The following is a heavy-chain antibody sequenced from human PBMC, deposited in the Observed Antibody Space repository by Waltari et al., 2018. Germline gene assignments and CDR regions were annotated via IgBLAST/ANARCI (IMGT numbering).Heavy chain of an antibody. CDR2: IYHSGST. Sequence: QVQLQESGPGLVKPSETLSLTCAVYAYSISRGYFWGWIRRPPGKGLEWFGSIYHSGSTYYNPSLKSRVTISVDTSKNQFSLKLSSVTAADTAVYYCARGGYSYGSNYWGQGTLVTVSS. CDR3: ARGGYSYGSNY. J-gene: IGHJ4*02. CDR1: AYSISRGYF. V-gene: IGHV4-38-2*01. D-gene: IGHD5-18*01.